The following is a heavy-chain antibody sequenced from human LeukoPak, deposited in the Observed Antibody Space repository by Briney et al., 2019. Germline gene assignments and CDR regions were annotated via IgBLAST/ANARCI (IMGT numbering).Heavy chain of an antibody. D-gene: IGHD5-12*01. CDR2: IYYSGST. CDR1: GGSISSGDYY. Sequence: PSQTLSLTCTVSGGSISSGDYYWSWIRQPPGKGLEWIGYIYYSGSTYYNPSLKSRVTISVDTSKNQFSLKLSSVTAADTAVYYCARANGGYSGYDEAMDVWGQGTTVTVYS. J-gene: IGHJ6*02. V-gene: IGHV4-30-4*01. CDR3: ARANGGYSGYDEAMDV.